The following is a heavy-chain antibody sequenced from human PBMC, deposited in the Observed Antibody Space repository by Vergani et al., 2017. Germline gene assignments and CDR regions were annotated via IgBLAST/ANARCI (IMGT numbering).Heavy chain of an antibody. CDR1: GGTFSSYG. D-gene: IGHD1-26*01. Sequence: QVQLVQSGTEVKKPGSSVKVSCKASGGTFSSYGISWVRQAPGQGLEWMGGIIPMFGTANYAQKFQGRVTITADKSTSTAYMELSSLRSEDTAVYYCARDRLMMGEPDALDIWGQGTMVTVSS. V-gene: IGHV1-69*06. CDR3: ARDRLMMGEPDALDI. CDR2: IIPMFGTA. J-gene: IGHJ3*02.